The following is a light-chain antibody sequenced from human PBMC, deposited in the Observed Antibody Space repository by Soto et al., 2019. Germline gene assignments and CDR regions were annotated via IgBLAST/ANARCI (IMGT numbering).Light chain of an antibody. J-gene: IGKJ1*01. CDR1: QSIGLA. CDR3: QQRTDRPPWT. Sequence: EIVLTQSTATLSLSPGERATLSCRASQSIGLAIAWYQHKPGQAPRLLIFDASQRATGIPARFRGSGSGTDFTLSISSLEPEDFAVYYCQQRTDRPPWTFGQGTKVDI. V-gene: IGKV3-11*01. CDR2: DAS.